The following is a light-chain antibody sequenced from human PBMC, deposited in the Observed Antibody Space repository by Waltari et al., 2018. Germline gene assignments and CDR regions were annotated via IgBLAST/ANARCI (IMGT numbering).Light chain of an antibody. Sequence: DLVLTQSPDSLAVSLGERATINCKSSQTILYSSKNKNYLAWYQQKPGQPPKLLIYWASTRESGVPDRFSGSGSGTDFTLTVSSLQAEDVAVYYCQQYYSAPFPFGPGTKVDI. J-gene: IGKJ3*01. CDR3: QQYYSAPFP. V-gene: IGKV4-1*01. CDR1: QTILYSSKNKNY. CDR2: WAS.